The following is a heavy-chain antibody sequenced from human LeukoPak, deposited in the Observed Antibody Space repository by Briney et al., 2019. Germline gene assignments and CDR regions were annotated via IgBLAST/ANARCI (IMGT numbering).Heavy chain of an antibody. Sequence: ASVKVSCKASGYTFTGYYMHWVRQAPGQGLEWMGWINPNSGGTDYAQKFQGRVTMTRDTSISTAYMELSRLRSDDTAVYYCVKTREVGYGDYVPSYYFDYWGQGTLVTVSS. CDR1: GYTFTGYY. D-gene: IGHD4-17*01. V-gene: IGHV1-2*02. CDR2: INPNSGGT. CDR3: VKTREVGYGDYVPSYYFDY. J-gene: IGHJ4*02.